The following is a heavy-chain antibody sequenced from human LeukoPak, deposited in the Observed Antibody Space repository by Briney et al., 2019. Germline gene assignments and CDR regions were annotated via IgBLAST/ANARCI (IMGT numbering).Heavy chain of an antibody. CDR3: ARKMWRQLLGPMDV. V-gene: IGHV3-7*01. CDR2: IKQDGSEK. CDR1: GFTFSSYW. D-gene: IGHD2-15*01. Sequence: GGSLRLSCAASGFTFSSYWMSWVRQAPGGGLEWVANIKQDGSEKYYVDSVKGRFTISRDNAKNSLYLQMNSLRAEDTAVYYCARKMWRQLLGPMDVWGKGTTVTVSS. J-gene: IGHJ6*03.